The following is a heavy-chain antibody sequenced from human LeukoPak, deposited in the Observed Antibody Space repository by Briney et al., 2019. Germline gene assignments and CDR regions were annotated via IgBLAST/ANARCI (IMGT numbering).Heavy chain of an antibody. Sequence: PSETLSLTCTVSGGSISSYYWSWIRQPPGKGLEWIGYIYYSGSTNYNPSLKSRVTISVDTSKNQFSLKLSSVTAADTAVYYCARRVIIISRDYMDVWGKGTTVTISS. J-gene: IGHJ6*03. CDR1: GGSISSYY. D-gene: IGHD3-3*01. V-gene: IGHV4-59*08. CDR2: IYYSGST. CDR3: ARRVIIISRDYMDV.